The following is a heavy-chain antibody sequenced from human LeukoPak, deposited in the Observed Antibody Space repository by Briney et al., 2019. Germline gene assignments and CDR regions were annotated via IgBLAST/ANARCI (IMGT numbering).Heavy chain of an antibody. J-gene: IGHJ4*02. CDR1: GYTFTSYY. CDR2: INPNSGAT. D-gene: IGHD3-10*01. CDR3: ARVRRFGDLFLFDY. Sequence: ASVKVSCKASGYTFTSYYIHWVRQAPGQGLEWMGRINPNSGATNYAQNFQGRLTITRDTSASTTNPQLRRLRPADAAVLYCARVRRFGDLFLFDYWGLGTLVTVSS. V-gene: IGHV1-2*06.